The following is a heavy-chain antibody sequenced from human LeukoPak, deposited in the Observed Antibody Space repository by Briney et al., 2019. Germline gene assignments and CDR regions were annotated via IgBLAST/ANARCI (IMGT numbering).Heavy chain of an antibody. D-gene: IGHD1-26*01. CDR1: GFTFSSYG. CDR3: ARSWDVDY. CDR2: INIDGSSI. Sequence: GGSLRLSCAASGFTFSSYGMHWVRQAPGKGLGWVSRINIDGSSISYADAVKGRFIISRDNAKNTLYLQMNSLRAEDTAVYYCARSWDVDYWGQGTLVTVSS. V-gene: IGHV3-74*01. J-gene: IGHJ4*02.